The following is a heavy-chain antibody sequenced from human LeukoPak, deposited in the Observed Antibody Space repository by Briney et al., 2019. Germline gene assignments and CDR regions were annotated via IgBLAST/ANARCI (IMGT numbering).Heavy chain of an antibody. D-gene: IGHD3-10*01. CDR2: IRYDGSHK. J-gene: IGHJ5*02. Sequence: GGSLRLSCAASGFTFSDYYMSWIRQAPGKGLEWVSFIRYDGSHKHYADSVKGRFTISRENSKKTLYLQMNSLRPEDTAMYYCAKDLLKEGSYGSGIDWFDPWGQGAQVTVSS. V-gene: IGHV3-30*02. CDR1: GFTFSDYY. CDR3: AKDLLKEGSYGSGIDWFDP.